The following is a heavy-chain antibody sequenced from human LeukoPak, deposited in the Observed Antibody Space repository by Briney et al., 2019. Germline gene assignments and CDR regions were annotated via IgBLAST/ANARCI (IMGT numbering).Heavy chain of an antibody. CDR1: GFAFSSYS. CDR2: IGGSSRSL. V-gene: IGHV3-21*01. J-gene: IGHJ4*02. CDR3: ARELDEGFDY. Sequence: GGSLRLSCAASGFAFSSYSMNWVRQAPGKGLEWVSSIGGSSRSLYYADSVKGRFTISRDNAKNSLFLQMNSLRAEDTAVYYCARELDEGFDYWGQGTLVTVSS. D-gene: IGHD3-9*01.